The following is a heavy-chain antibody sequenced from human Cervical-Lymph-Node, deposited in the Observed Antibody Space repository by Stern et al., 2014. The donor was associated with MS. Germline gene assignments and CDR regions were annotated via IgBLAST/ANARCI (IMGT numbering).Heavy chain of an antibody. J-gene: IGHJ4*02. V-gene: IGHV2-70*01. CDR3: ARGEYYFDY. D-gene: IGHD3-10*01. CDR2: LDWADAK. Sequence: QITLKASGPALVKPTQTLTLTCTFSGFSLTPSAMCVSWIRQPPGKALEWLALLDWADAKYYSTSLKTRHTTSQDTPHTQVVLTMTNMDPVDTATYYCARGEYYFDYGGQGTLVTVSS. CDR1: GFSLTPSAMC.